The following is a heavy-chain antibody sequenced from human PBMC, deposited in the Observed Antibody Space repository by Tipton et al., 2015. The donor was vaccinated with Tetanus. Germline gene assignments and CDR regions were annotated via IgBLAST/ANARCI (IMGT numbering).Heavy chain of an antibody. D-gene: IGHD2-21*01. Sequence: LRLSCTVSGGSVSSGSYYWSWIRQSPGKGLEWIGYIYQNGDANYNPSLQSRVTISVDTSKNQFSLQLAFVTAADTAIYYCARERIEAFYYHGLDVWGPGTTVTVSS. V-gene: IGHV4-61*01. CDR1: GGSVSSGSYY. J-gene: IGHJ6*02. CDR2: IYQNGDA. CDR3: ARERIEAFYYHGLDV.